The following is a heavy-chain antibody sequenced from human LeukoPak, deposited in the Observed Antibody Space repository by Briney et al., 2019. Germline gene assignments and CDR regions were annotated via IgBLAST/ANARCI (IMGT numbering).Heavy chain of an antibody. CDR2: INPNSGGT. D-gene: IGHD6-19*01. CDR1: GYTFTDYY. V-gene: IGHV1-2*02. J-gene: IGHJ5*02. CDR3: ARGVGAVAQWFDP. Sequence: ASVKVSCKASGYTFTDYYMHWVRQAPGQGLEWMGWINPNSGGTNYAQKFQGRVTMTRDTSISTAYVELSGLQSDDTAVYYCARGVGAVAQWFDPWGQGTLVTVSS.